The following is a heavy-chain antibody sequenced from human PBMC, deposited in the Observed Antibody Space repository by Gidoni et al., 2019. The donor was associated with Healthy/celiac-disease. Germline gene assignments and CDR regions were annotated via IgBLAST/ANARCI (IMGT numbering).Heavy chain of an antibody. Sequence: QVQLQQWGAGLLKPSQTLSLTCPVHGGSFSGYYLSWIRQPPGMGLEWIGEINHSGSTNYNPSLKSRVTISVDTSKNQFSLKLSSVTAADTAVYYCARGEGIAVAGTFDYWGQGTLVTVSS. D-gene: IGHD6-19*01. CDR3: ARGEGIAVAGTFDY. CDR2: INHSGST. V-gene: IGHV4-34*01. J-gene: IGHJ4*02. CDR1: GGSFSGYY.